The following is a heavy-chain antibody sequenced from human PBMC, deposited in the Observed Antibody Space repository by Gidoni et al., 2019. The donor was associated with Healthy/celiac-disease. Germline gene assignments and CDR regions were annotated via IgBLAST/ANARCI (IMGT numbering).Heavy chain of an antibody. CDR3: ASYLGWSTKFSGASFDI. CDR2: IISILGIA. D-gene: IGHD2-8*02. V-gene: IGHV1-69*04. CDR1: ECTFSSYA. Sequence: QVQLVQSGAEVKKPGSPVKVSCKASECTFSSYAIGWVRPAPGQGLEWMGRIISILGIANYAQKFQGRVTITADKSTSTAYMELSSLRSEDTAVYYCASYLGWSTKFSGASFDIWGQGTMVTVSS. J-gene: IGHJ3*02.